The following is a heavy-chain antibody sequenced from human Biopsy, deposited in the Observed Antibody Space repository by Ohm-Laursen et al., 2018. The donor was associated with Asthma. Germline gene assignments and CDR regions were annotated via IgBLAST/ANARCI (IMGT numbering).Heavy chain of an antibody. Sequence: GSSVKVSCKVSGYTFTDYSIHWVRQAPGQGLEWMGRINPNSGDTKYAQRFQGRVTVTRDRSISTAYMELSRLRSDDTTVYYCARDRGYCSGGTCPSWFDPWGQGTLVIVSS. CDR3: ARDRGYCSGGTCPSWFDP. CDR2: INPNSGDT. V-gene: IGHV1-2*06. D-gene: IGHD2-15*01. J-gene: IGHJ5*02. CDR1: GYTFTDYS.